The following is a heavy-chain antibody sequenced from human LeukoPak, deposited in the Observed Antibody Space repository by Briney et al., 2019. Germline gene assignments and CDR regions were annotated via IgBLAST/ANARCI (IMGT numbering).Heavy chain of an antibody. Sequence: PSETLSLTCTVSGDSISTYYWSWIRQPPGKGLEWIGYIYYSGSTNYNPSLKSRVTISVDTSKNQFSLKLSSVTAADTAVYYCARDSSGYYEIWGQGTMVTVSS. CDR1: GDSISTYY. D-gene: IGHD3-22*01. CDR3: ARDSSGYYEI. J-gene: IGHJ3*02. V-gene: IGHV4-59*01. CDR2: IYYSGST.